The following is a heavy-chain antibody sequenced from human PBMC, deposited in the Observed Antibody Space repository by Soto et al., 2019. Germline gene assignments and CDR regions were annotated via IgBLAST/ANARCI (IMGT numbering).Heavy chain of an antibody. CDR3: AKVLRRDAYGAFDV. CDR2: ISLTGGSV. D-gene: IGHD4-17*01. V-gene: IGHV3-23*01. Sequence: GGSLRLSCAASGFTFNTYAMTWVRQPPGKGLEWVSSISLTGGSVYDADSVKGRFTISRDNSKNILYLQMTSLRVEDTAKYFCAKVLRRDAYGAFDVWGQGTMVTVSS. CDR1: GFTFNTYA. J-gene: IGHJ3*01.